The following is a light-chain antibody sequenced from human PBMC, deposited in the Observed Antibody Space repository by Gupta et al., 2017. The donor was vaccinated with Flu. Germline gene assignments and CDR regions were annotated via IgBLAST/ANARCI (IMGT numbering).Light chain of an antibody. CDR2: KAS. V-gene: IGKV1D-16*01. Sequence: PSSRAASVGDRVTIKCRASKDISSWLAWYQQKPGKAPRTLIYKASSLESGVSARFSGSGSGTDFTLTINNLQPGDVAVYYCQQYRRYPLTFGGGTKVEIK. CDR3: QQYRRYPLT. J-gene: IGKJ4*01. CDR1: KDISSW.